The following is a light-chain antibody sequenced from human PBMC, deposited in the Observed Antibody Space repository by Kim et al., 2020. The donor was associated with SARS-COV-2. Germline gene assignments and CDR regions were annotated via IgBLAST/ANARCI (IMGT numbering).Light chain of an antibody. CDR2: WAS. J-gene: IGKJ1*01. Sequence: IVMTQSPDSLAVSLGERATINCKSSQGVFYSSSNQDHLAWYQHKPGQPPKLLIYWASTRQSGVPDRFSGSGSGTDFTLTISSPQPEDVAVYYCQQYYTNPRTFGQGTKVDIK. V-gene: IGKV4-1*01. CDR3: QQYYTNPRT. CDR1: QGVFYSSSNQDH.